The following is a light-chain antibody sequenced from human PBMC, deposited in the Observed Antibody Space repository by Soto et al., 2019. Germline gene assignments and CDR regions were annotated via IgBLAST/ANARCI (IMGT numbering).Light chain of an antibody. CDR1: PSVSSSS. V-gene: IGKV3D-7*01. CDR3: QQDYNLPWT. J-gene: IGKJ1*01. Sequence: PGERVTLSCRASPSVSSSSLTWYQQKPGQAPRLLIYGASTRATSIPARFSGSGSGTDFTLTISSLQPEDFAVYYCQQDYNLPWTFGQGTKVEIK. CDR2: GAS.